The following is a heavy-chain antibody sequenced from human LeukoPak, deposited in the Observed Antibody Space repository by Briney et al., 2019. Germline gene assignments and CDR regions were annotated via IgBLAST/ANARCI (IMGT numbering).Heavy chain of an antibody. CDR1: GFTFNTYA. CDR2: ISGSGGST. V-gene: IGHV3-23*01. J-gene: IGHJ4*02. D-gene: IGHD2-8*01. CDR3: AKCPPYCTNGVCYTQKYYFDY. Sequence: GGSLRLSCAASGFTFNTYAMTWIRQAPGKGLEWVSAISGSGGSTYYADSVKGRFTISRDNSKNTLFLQMSSLRAEDTAVYYCAKCPPYCTNGVCYTQKYYFDYWGQGTLVTVSS.